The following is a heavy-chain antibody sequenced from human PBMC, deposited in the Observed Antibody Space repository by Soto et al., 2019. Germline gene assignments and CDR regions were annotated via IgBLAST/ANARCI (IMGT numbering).Heavy chain of an antibody. CDR3: VRATYFSDSSGYTRCLDY. V-gene: IGHV3-72*01. CDR1: GLTLSDHY. Sequence: EVQLVESGGGLVQPGGSLRLSCAGSGLTLSDHYIDWVRQAPGKGLEWVGRSRDKGQGYSTAYAASVKGRFTTQRDESKNSVYLQMYSLKTEDTAVYYCVRATYFSDSSGYTRCLDYWGQGTLVTVSS. J-gene: IGHJ4*02. D-gene: IGHD3-22*01. CDR2: SRDKGQGYST.